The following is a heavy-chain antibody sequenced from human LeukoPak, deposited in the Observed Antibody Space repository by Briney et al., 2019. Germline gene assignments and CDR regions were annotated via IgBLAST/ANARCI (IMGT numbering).Heavy chain of an antibody. CDR1: GDRVSSNRAT. Sequence: SQTLSLTYVISGDRVSSNRATWNWIRQSPSRGPEWLGRTYYRSKWSSDYALSVKSRITINPDTSKNQFSLQLNSVTPEDTAVYFCTREAVAGFNYWGQGTLVTVSS. CDR2: TYYRSKWSS. V-gene: IGHV6-1*01. J-gene: IGHJ4*02. D-gene: IGHD6-19*01. CDR3: TREAVAGFNY.